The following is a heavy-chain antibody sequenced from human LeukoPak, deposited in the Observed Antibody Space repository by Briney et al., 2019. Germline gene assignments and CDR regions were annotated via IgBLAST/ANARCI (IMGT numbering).Heavy chain of an antibody. D-gene: IGHD3-22*01. CDR2: IHISGNT. CDR1: GGSISSGSYC. CDR3: ARVTGYMIEDYFDY. J-gene: IGHJ4*02. Sequence: SQTLSLTCTVSGGSISSGSYCWSWIRQPAGKGLEWIGHIHISGNTNYNPSLKSRVTISVDTSKNQFSLKLSSVTAADTAVYYCARVTGYMIEDYFDYWGQGTLVTVSS. V-gene: IGHV4-61*09.